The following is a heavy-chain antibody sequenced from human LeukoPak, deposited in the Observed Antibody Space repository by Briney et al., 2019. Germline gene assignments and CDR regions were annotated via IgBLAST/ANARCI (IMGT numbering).Heavy chain of an antibody. CDR2: IGTSGIK. J-gene: IGHJ5*01. Sequence: GGSLRLSCAASGFAFDSYAINWVRQAPGKGLEWVSGIGTSGIKYYAGSMKGRFTISRDNPKNTVYLERSSLRVDDTALYYCAKEGIEGRGLGCFESWGHGTLVTVSS. CDR1: GFAFDSYA. CDR3: AKEGIEGRGLGCFES. V-gene: IGHV3-23*01. D-gene: IGHD6-25*01.